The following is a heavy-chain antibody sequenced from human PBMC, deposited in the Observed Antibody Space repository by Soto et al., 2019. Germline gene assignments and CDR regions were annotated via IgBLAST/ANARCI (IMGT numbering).Heavy chain of an antibody. CDR1: GFIFKNYG. D-gene: IGHD3-10*01. J-gene: IGHJ4*02. CDR2: MWYDGNTK. Sequence: QVQLVESGGGVVQPGRSLRLSCKGSGFIFKNYGRHWVGQAPGKGMEWVAVMWYDGNTKYYADSVKGRLIISRDNTRNTLYLQMNSLRAEDTAVYFCGRDRGRGELLPIDHWGQGTLVTVSS. CDR3: GRDRGRGELLPIDH. V-gene: IGHV3-33*01.